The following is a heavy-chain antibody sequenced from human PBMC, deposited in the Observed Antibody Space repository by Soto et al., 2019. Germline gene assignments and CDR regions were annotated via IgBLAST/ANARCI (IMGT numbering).Heavy chain of an antibody. J-gene: IGHJ4*02. V-gene: IGHV3-48*01. CDR2: ISSSSSTI. Sequence: EVQLVESGGGLVQPGGSLRLSCAASGFTFSSYSMNWVRQAPGKGLEWVSYISSSSSTIYYADSVKGRFTISRDNAKNSLYLQMNSLRAEDTAVYYCASIAVAHGGRGVYWGQGTLVTVSS. D-gene: IGHD6-19*01. CDR1: GFTFSSYS. CDR3: ASIAVAHGGRGVY.